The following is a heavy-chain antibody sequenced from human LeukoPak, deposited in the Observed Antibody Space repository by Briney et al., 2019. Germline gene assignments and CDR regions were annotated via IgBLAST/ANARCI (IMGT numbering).Heavy chain of an antibody. Sequence: ASVKASCKASGYTFSGYYMHWVRQAPGQGLEWMGWINPNSGGTKYAQKFQGRVTMTRDTFISTAYMELSRLRSDDTAVYYCATEVTDWGQGTLVTVSS. CDR1: GYTFSGYY. CDR2: INPNSGGT. CDR3: ATEVTD. J-gene: IGHJ4*02. D-gene: IGHD5-18*01. V-gene: IGHV1-2*02.